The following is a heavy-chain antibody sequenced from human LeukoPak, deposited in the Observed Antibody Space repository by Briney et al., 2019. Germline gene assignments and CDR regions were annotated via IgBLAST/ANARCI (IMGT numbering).Heavy chain of an antibody. J-gene: IGHJ5*02. CDR3: ARLANVAMIT. CDR1: GGAISSSNCC. V-gene: IGHV4-39*01. CDR2: IYYSGET. Sequence: LETLSLTCTVYGGAISSSNCCWGWIRQPPGKGLKWIGSIYYSGETYYNPSLKSRVTTSLDTSKNQFSLRLSSVTAADTAVYYCARLANVAMITWGQGTLVTVSS. D-gene: IGHD5-12*01.